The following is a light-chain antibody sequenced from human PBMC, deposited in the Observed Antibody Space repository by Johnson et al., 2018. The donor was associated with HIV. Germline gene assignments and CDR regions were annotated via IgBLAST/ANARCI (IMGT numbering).Light chain of an antibody. CDR2: ENN. CDR3: GTWDSSLSAGV. J-gene: IGLJ1*01. Sequence: QSVLTQPPSVSAAPGQKVTISCSGSSSNIGNNYVSWYQQVPGTAPKLLIYENNKRPSGIPDRLSGSRSGTSATLGITGLQTGDEADYYCGTWDSSLSAGVFGTGTTVTVL. CDR1: SSNIGNNY. V-gene: IGLV1-51*02.